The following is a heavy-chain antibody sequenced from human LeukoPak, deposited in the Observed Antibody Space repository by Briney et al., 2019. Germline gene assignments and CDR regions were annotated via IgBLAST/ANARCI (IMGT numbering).Heavy chain of an antibody. J-gene: IGHJ4*02. D-gene: IGHD6-13*01. V-gene: IGHV1-18*01. CDR1: GYTFTSYG. CDR2: ISAYNGNT. CDR3: ARDTGYSSSWSFDY. Sequence: GASLKVSCKASGYTFTSYGISWVRQAPGQGLEWMGWISAYNGNTNYAQKLQGRVTMTTDTSTSTAYMELRSLRSDDTAVYYCARDTGYSSSWSFDYWGQGTLVTVSS.